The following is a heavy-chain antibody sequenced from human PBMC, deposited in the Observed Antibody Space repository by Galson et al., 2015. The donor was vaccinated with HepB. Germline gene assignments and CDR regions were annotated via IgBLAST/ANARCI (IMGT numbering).Heavy chain of an antibody. CDR3: AHDGHGVSWYYNWFDT. Sequence: PALVKPTQTLTLTCTFSVFSLSTSGVGVGWIRQPPGKALDWLALIYWDDDKRYSPSLKSRLSITKDTSKNQVVLTMTNMDPVDTATYYCAHDGHGVSWYYNWFDTWGPGTLVTVSS. D-gene: IGHD6-13*01. CDR1: VFSLSTSGVG. V-gene: IGHV2-5*02. J-gene: IGHJ5*02. CDR2: IYWDDDK.